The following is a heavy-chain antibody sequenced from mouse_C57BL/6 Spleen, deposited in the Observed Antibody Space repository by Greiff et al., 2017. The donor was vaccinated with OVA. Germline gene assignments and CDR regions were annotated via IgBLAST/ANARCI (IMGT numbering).Heavy chain of an antibody. J-gene: IGHJ1*03. V-gene: IGHV2-2*01. Sequence: VMLVESGPGLVQPSQSLSITCTVSGFSLTSYGVHWVRQSPGKGLEWLGVIWSGGSTDYNAAFISRLSISKDNSKSQVFFKMNSLQADDTAIYYCARGDYYGSSYYWYFDVWGTGTTVTVSS. D-gene: IGHD1-1*01. CDR1: GFSLTSYG. CDR3: ARGDYYGSSYYWYFDV. CDR2: IWSGGST.